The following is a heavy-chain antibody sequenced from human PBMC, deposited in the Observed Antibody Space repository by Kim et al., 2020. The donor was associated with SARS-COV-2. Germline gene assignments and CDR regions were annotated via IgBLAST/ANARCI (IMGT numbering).Heavy chain of an antibody. Sequence: SETLSLTCTVSGGSINSGNYYWSWIRQHPGKGLEWIGHIYYSGNTNYSPSLKSRVTISVDTSKNQFSLKLTSVTAADTAVYYCAREHYYAFDLWGRGTLAT. V-gene: IGHV4-31*03. CDR3: AREHYYAFDL. CDR2: IYYSGNT. J-gene: IGHJ2*01. D-gene: IGHD3-10*01. CDR1: GGSINSGNYY.